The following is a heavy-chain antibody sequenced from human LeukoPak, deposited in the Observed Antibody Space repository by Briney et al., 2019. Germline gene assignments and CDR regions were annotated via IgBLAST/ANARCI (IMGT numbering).Heavy chain of an antibody. J-gene: IGHJ4*02. V-gene: IGHV3-23*01. CDR3: AKIRIRDFDY. CDR2: ISASGGGT. Sequence: GGSLRLSCAASGFTFSNYDMSWVRRAPGKGLEWVSCISASGGGTYYADSVKGRFTISRDNSKNTVYLQMSSLRAEDTAVYYCAKIRIRDFDYWGQGTLVTVSS. CDR1: GFTFSNYD.